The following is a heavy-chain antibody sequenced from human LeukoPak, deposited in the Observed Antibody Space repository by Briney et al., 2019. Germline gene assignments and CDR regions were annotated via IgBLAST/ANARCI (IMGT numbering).Heavy chain of an antibody. CDR2: ISGSGGST. J-gene: IGHJ4*02. Sequence: GGSLRLSCAASGFTFSSYAMSWVRQAPGKGLEWVSAISGSGGSTYYADSVKGRFTISRDNSKNTLYLQRNSLRAEDTAVYYCAKDSKRGITGTPLDDWGQGTLVTASS. CDR3: AKDSKRGITGTPLDD. D-gene: IGHD1-20*01. V-gene: IGHV3-23*01. CDR1: GFTFSSYA.